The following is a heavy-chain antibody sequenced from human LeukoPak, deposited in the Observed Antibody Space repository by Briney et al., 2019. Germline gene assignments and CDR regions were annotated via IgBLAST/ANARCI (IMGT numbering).Heavy chain of an antibody. V-gene: IGHV3-7*03. D-gene: IGHD6-19*01. CDR1: RFSFSSYW. Sequence: GGSLRLSCAASRFSFSSYWMSWLRQAPGTGMEWVANIKQDGSDRNYVTSVRGRFTISRDNAESSLYLQMNSLRAEDTALYYCVRNLAVAGTCFDSWGQGTLVTVSS. J-gene: IGHJ4*02. CDR3: VRNLAVAGTCFDS. CDR2: IKQDGSDR.